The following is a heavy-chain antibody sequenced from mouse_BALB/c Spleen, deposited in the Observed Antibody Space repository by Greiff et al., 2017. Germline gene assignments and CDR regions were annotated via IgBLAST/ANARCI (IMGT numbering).Heavy chain of an antibody. CDR2: IWGDGST. D-gene: IGHD4-1*01. J-gene: IGHJ4*01. CDR1: GFSLTSYG. V-gene: IGHV2-6-7*01. CDR3: ARGTGDYAMDY. Sequence: VQLQQSGPDLVAPSQSLSITCTVSGFSLTSYGVHWVRQPPGKGLEWLGMIWGDGSTDYNSALKSRLSISKDNSKSQVFLKMNSLQTDDTARYYCARGTGDYAMDYWGQGTSVTVSS.